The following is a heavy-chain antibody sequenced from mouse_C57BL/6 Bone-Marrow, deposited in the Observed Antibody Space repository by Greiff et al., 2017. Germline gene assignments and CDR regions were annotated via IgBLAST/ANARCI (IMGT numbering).Heavy chain of an antibody. CDR2: IPPNSGST. D-gene: IGHD2-10*01. CDR3: ARSYYGNYLYYAMDY. Sequence: QVQLQQPGAELVKPGASVKLSCKASGYTFTSYWMHWVKQRPGQGLEWIGMIPPNSGSTNYNEKFKSKATLTVDKSSSTAYMQLSSLTSEDSAVXYCARSYYGNYLYYAMDYWGQGTSVTVSS. CDR1: GYTFTSYW. V-gene: IGHV1-64*01. J-gene: IGHJ4*01.